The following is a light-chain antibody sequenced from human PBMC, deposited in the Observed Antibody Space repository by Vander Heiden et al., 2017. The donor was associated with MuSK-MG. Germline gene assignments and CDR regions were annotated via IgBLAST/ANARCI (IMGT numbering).Light chain of an antibody. J-gene: IGKJ5*01. CDR3: QWRHNVPTEVT. CDR2: NAS. V-gene: IGKV3-11*01. CDR1: QSVSIY. Sequence: EILLTQSPATLSLSPGERATLSFGTSQSVSIYIAWDRQKPGQAHSLLIYNASKSATGIPARFSVSGSGTDFTFTLGSLEADDFAVYVCQWRHNVPTEVTFGQGTRLEMK.